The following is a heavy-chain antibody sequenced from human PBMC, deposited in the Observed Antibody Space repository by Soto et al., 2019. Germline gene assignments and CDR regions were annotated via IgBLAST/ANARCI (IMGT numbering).Heavy chain of an antibody. V-gene: IGHV3-11*01. J-gene: IGHJ4*02. CDR1: GFTFSDYY. CDR2: ISSSGSTI. Sequence: QVQLVESGGGLVKPGGSLRLSCAASGFTFSDYYMSWIRQAPGKGLEWVSYISSSGSTIYYADSVKGRFTISRDNAKNPLYLQMSTLSAEAAAVYYCARESSPGDLGPQGGCIDYWGQGTLVTVSS. CDR3: ARESSPGDLGPQGGCIDY. D-gene: IGHD4-17*01.